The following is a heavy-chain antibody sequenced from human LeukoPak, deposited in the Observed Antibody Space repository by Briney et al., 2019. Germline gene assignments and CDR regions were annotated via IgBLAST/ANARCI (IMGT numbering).Heavy chain of an antibody. CDR1: GFTFSSYA. D-gene: IGHD2-21*01. J-gene: IGHJ4*02. CDR2: ISYDGSNK. V-gene: IGHV3-30*01. Sequence: GGSLRLSCAASGFTFSSYAMHWVRQAPGKGLEWVAVISYDGSNKYYADSVKGRFTISRDNSKNTLYLQMNSLRAEDTAVYYCARAVFPDYFDYWGQGTLVTVSS. CDR3: ARAVFPDYFDY.